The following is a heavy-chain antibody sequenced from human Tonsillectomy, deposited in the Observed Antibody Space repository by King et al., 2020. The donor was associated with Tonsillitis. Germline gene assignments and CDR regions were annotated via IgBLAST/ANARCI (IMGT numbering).Heavy chain of an antibody. Sequence: QLVQSGAEVKKPGASVKVSCKASGYTFTSYGISWVRQAPGQGLEWRGWISAYNGNTNYAQKLQGRVTMTTDTSTSTAYMELRSLRSDDTAVYYCARVTDNYEFWGGYSYYFDYWGPGTLGTVSS. CDR1: GYTFTSYG. J-gene: IGHJ4*02. CDR2: ISAYNGNT. D-gene: IGHD3-3*01. V-gene: IGHV1-18*01. CDR3: ARVTDNYEFWGGYSYYFDY.